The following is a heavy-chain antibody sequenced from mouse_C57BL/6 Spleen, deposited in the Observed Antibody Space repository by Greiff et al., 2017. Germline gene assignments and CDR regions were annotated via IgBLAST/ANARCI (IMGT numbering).Heavy chain of an antibody. J-gene: IGHJ2*01. CDR3: ARSGYYGSRHYFDY. Sequence: QVQLQQPGAELVRPGSSVKLSCKASGYTFTSYWMHWVKQRPIQGLEWIGNIDPSDSETHYNQKFKDKATLTVDKSSSTAYMQLSSLTSEDSAVYYCARSGYYGSRHYFDYWGQGTTLTVSS. CDR2: IDPSDSET. V-gene: IGHV1-52*01. D-gene: IGHD1-1*01. CDR1: GYTFTSYW.